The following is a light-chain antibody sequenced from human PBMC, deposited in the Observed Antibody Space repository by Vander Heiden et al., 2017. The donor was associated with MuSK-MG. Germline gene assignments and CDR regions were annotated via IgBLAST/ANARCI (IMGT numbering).Light chain of an antibody. CDR3: SSFAGSNNV. CDR1: SSDVGAYND. J-gene: IGLJ1*01. CDR2: EVS. V-gene: IGLV2-8*01. Sequence: QSALTQPPSASGSPGQSVTISCTGTSSDVGAYNDVSWYQKHPGKAPKLMIYEVSKRPSGVPDRFSGSKSGNTASLTVSGLQAEDEADYFCSSFAGSNNVFGTGTKVTVL.